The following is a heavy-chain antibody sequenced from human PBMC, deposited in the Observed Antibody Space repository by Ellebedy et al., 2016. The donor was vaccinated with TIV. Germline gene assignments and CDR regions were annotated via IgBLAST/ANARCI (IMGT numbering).Heavy chain of an antibody. J-gene: IGHJ3*02. D-gene: IGHD3-10*01. V-gene: IGHV3-7*01. CDR1: GFIISGDW. CDR2: INPDGSAE. CDR3: ARDSGSGAFDI. Sequence: PGGSLRLSCAASGFIISGDWMSWVRQAPGKGLEWVAHINPDGSAEYYVDSVKGRFTISRDNAKRSLFLQMNGLRAEDTAVYYCARDSGSGAFDIWGQGTLVTVSS.